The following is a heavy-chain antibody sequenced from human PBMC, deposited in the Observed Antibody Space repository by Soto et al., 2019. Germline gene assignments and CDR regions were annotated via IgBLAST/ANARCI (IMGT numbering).Heavy chain of an antibody. CDR3: ASVIPLGY. CDR2: INSDGSST. V-gene: IGHV3-74*01. D-gene: IGHD2-21*01. Sequence: EVQLVESGGGLVQPGGSLRLSCAASGFTFSSYWMHWVRQAPGKGLVWVSRINSDGSSTSYAYSVKGRFTISRAKAKNTPYLQMNSLRAEDTAVYYYASVIPLGYWGQGTLVTVSS. CDR1: GFTFSSYW. J-gene: IGHJ4*02.